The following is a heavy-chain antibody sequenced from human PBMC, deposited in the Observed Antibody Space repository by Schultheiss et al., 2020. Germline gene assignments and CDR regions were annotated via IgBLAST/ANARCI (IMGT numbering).Heavy chain of an antibody. V-gene: IGHV3-73*01. J-gene: IGHJ6*02. CDR2: IRSKANSYAT. CDR3: VRTPSDGMDV. D-gene: IGHD3-10*01. CDR1: GFTFSGSA. Sequence: CGSLRLSCAASGFTFSGSAMHWVRQASGKGLEWVGRIRSKANSYATVYAASVKGRFTISRDDSKNTAYLQMNSLKTEDTAVYYCVRTPSDGMDVWGQGTTVTVSS.